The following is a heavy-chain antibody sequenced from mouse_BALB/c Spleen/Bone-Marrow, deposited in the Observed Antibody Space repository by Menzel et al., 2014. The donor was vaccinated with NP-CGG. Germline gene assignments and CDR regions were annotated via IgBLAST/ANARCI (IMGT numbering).Heavy chain of an antibody. J-gene: IGHJ3*01. Sequence: DVKLVESGGGSVQPGESLKLSCESNEYEFPSHDMSWVRKTPEKRLELVAAINSDGGSTYYPDTMERRFIISRDNSKKTLYLQMSSLRSEDTAFYYCARHGDYYGSSLFAYWGQGTLVTVSA. CDR1: EYEFPSHD. CDR3: ARHGDYYGSSLFAY. CDR2: INSDGGST. D-gene: IGHD1-1*01. V-gene: IGHV5-2*01.